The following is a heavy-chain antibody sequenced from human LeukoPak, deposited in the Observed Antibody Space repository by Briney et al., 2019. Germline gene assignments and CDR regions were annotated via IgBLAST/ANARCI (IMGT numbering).Heavy chain of an antibody. CDR1: GFTVSTNH. V-gene: IGHV3-53*01. Sequence: GGSLRLSCAASGFTVSTNHMSWVRQTPGKGLEWVSTIYSGGSIYYADSVKGRFTISRDNSKNTLYLQMNSLRDEDTAVYYCAKPDLSAPYYYMDVWGKGTTVTVSS. CDR3: AKPDLSAPYYYMDV. J-gene: IGHJ6*03. CDR2: IYSGGSI.